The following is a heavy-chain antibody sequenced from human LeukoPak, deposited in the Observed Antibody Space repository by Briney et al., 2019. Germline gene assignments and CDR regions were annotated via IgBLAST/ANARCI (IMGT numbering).Heavy chain of an antibody. J-gene: IGHJ4*02. V-gene: IGHV3-48*01. CDR1: GFTFSSYS. Sequence: GGSLRLSCAASGFTFSSYSMNWVRQAPGKGLEWVSGITWNSGTIGYADSVKGRFTISRDNSKNTLYLQMNSLRAEDTAVYYCAKDFPDSISVAGMVWGQGTLVTVSS. D-gene: IGHD6-19*01. CDR2: ITWNSGTI. CDR3: AKDFPDSISVAGMV.